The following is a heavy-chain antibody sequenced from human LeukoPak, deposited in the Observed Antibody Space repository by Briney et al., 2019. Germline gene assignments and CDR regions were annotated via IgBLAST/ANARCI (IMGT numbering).Heavy chain of an antibody. Sequence: PGGSLRLSCAASGFTFSSYGMHWVRQAPGKGLEWVAVISYDGSNKNYANSVKGRFTISRDNAKNSLYLQMNSLRAEDTAVYYCTRSSYSGSYLDAFDIWGQGTMVTVSS. CDR1: GFTFSSYG. D-gene: IGHD1-26*01. CDR2: ISYDGSNK. J-gene: IGHJ3*02. V-gene: IGHV3-30*03. CDR3: TRSSYSGSYLDAFDI.